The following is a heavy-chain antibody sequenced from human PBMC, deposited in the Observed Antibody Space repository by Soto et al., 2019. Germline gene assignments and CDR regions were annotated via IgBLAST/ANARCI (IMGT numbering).Heavy chain of an antibody. CDR1: GFTVSSNY. D-gene: IGHD3-10*01. V-gene: IGHV3-53*04. CDR2: IYSGGST. CDR3: ARDSRSYSAYYYMDV. Sequence: EVQLVESGGGLVQPGGSLRLSCAASGFTVSSNYMSWVRQAPGKWLEWVSVIYSGGSTYYADSVKGRFTISRHNSKNTLYLQMNSLRAEDTAVYYCARDSRSYSAYYYMDVWGKGTTVTVSS. J-gene: IGHJ6*03.